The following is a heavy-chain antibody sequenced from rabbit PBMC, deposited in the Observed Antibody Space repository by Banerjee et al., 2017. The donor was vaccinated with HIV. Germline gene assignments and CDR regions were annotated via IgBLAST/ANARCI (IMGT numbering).Heavy chain of an antibody. D-gene: IGHD6-1*01. V-gene: IGHV1S40*01. J-gene: IGHJ4*01. CDR3: ARDWADSNGYSYAYDLNL. Sequence: QSLEESGGDLVKPGASLTLTCTASEFTISGNYYMCWVRQAPGKGLEWIACIAAGSSGSTYYASWAKGRFTISKTSSTTVTLQGASLTAANTATYFCARDWADSNGYSYAYDLNLLGPGTLVTVS. CDR2: IAAGSSGST. CDR1: EFTISGNYY.